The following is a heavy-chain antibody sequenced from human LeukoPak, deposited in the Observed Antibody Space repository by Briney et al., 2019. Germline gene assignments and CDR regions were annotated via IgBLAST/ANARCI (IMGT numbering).Heavy chain of an antibody. CDR3: AREGDGFNDAFDF. Sequence: SETLSLTCTVSGGSISSYYWSWIRQPPGKGLEWIGYIYYSGSTNYNPSLKSRVTISVDTSKNQFSLNLSSVTAADTAIYYCAREGDGFNDAFDFWGPGTVVTVSS. J-gene: IGHJ3*01. CDR2: IYYSGST. CDR1: GGSISSYY. D-gene: IGHD5-24*01. V-gene: IGHV4-59*01.